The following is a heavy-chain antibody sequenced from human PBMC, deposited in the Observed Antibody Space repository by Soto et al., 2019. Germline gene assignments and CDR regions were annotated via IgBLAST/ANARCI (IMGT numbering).Heavy chain of an antibody. V-gene: IGHV1-8*01. CDR1: GYTFTSYD. CDR2: MNPNSGNT. CDR3: ARGETKYGSGSYFF. J-gene: IGHJ4*02. D-gene: IGHD3-10*01. Sequence: QVQLVQSGAEVKKPGASVKVSCKASGYTFTSYDINWVRQATGQGLEWMGWMNPNSGNTGYAQKFQGRVTMTRNTAISTAYMELSSVTSEDTAVYYCARGETKYGSGSYFFWGQGTLVTVSS.